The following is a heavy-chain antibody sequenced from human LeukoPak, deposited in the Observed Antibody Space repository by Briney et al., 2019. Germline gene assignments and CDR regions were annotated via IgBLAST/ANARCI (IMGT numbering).Heavy chain of an antibody. J-gene: IGHJ4*02. D-gene: IGHD4-23*01. Sequence: PGGSLRLSCAASGLTFTNAWMTWVRQAPGQGLEWVARIKSKTDGETTDYAAPVKGRFTISRDDSKNTLYLQMNSLRAEDTAVYYCAKLLTNSGRFLYWGQGTLVTVSS. CDR1: GLTFTNAW. CDR3: AKLLTNSGRFLY. CDR2: IKSKTDGETT. V-gene: IGHV3-15*01.